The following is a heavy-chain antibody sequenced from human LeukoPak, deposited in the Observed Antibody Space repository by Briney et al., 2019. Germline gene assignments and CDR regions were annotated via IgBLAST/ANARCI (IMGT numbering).Heavy chain of an antibody. Sequence: SETLSLTCTVSGGSISSYYWSWIRQPPGKGLEWIGEINHSGSTNYNPSLKSRVTISVDTSKNQFSLKLSSVTAADTAVYYCARAPGDLYYFDYWGQGTLVTVSS. J-gene: IGHJ4*02. CDR1: GGSISSYY. CDR2: INHSGST. V-gene: IGHV4-34*01. D-gene: IGHD4-17*01. CDR3: ARAPGDLYYFDY.